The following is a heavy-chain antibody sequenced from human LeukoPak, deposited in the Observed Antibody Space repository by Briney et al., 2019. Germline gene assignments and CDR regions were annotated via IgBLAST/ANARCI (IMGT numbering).Heavy chain of an antibody. J-gene: IGHJ3*02. Sequence: ASVKVSCKASGYTFTSYYMHWVRQAPGQGLEWMGIINPSGGSTSYAQKFQGRVTMTRDTSTSIVYMELSSLRSEDTAVYYCARAPYGWNDAFDIWGQGTMVTVSS. CDR3: ARAPYGWNDAFDI. V-gene: IGHV1-46*01. CDR2: INPSGGST. D-gene: IGHD4-17*01. CDR1: GYTFTSYY.